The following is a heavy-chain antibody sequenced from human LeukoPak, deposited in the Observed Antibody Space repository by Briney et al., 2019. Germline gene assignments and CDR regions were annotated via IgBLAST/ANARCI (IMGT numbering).Heavy chain of an antibody. Sequence: PGGSLRLSCAASGFTFSSYSMNWVRQAPGKGLEWVSSISNSSSYIYYADSVKGRFTISRDNAKNSLYLQMNSLRAEDTAVYYCARGGHIAVAGTVYFDYWGQGTLVTVSS. CDR3: ARGGHIAVAGTVYFDY. CDR2: ISNSSSYI. CDR1: GFTFSSYS. J-gene: IGHJ4*02. D-gene: IGHD6-19*01. V-gene: IGHV3-21*01.